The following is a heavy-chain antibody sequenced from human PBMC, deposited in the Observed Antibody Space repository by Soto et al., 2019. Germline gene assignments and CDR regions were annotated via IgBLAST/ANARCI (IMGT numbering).Heavy chain of an antibody. V-gene: IGHV4-34*01. CDR1: GGSVSGYY. D-gene: IGHD1-20*01. CDR2: INHSGST. Sequence: PSETLSLTCAVYGGSVSGYYCSWIRQPPGKGLEWIGEINHSGSTNYNPSLKSRVTISVDTSKNQFSLKLSSVTAADTAVYYCARFYNWNPLAWFDPWGQGTLVTVSS. J-gene: IGHJ5*02. CDR3: ARFYNWNPLAWFDP.